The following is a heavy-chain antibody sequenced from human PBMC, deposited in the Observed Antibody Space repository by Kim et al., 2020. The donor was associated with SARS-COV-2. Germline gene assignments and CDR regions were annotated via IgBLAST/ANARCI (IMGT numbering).Heavy chain of an antibody. D-gene: IGHD3-9*01. J-gene: IGHJ4*02. V-gene: IGHV3-30*02. Sequence: GDGEKGRFTISRDNSKNTLSLQMNSLRAEDTAVYYCAKDQAHYDNLTGLDYWGQGTLVAVSS. CDR3: AKDQAHYDNLTGLDY.